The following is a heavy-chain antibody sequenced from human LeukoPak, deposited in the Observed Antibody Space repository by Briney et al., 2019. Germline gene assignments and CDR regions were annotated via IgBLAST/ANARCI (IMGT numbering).Heavy chain of an antibody. V-gene: IGHV4-31*03. CDR3: ARGRYYYDSSGRGGIFDY. Sequence: SETLSLTCTVSGGSISSGGYYWSWIRQHPGKGLEWIGYIYYSGSTYYNPSPKSRVTISVDTSKNHFSLKLSSVTAADTAVYYCARGRYYYDSSGRGGIFDYWGQGTLVTVSS. D-gene: IGHD3-22*01. J-gene: IGHJ4*02. CDR1: GGSISSGGYY. CDR2: IYYSGST.